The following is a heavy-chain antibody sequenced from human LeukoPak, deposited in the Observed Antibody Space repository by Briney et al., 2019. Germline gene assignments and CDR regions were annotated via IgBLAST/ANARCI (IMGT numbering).Heavy chain of an antibody. Sequence: ASVKVSCKASGYTFTTFGITWVRQAPGQGLEWMGWISPYSGNINYVQNLQGRVTMTTDTSPSTGSMEQRSLTSDDRAVYYCARVGTDCSGGSCYWGQGTLVTVSS. D-gene: IGHD2-15*01. CDR3: ARVGTDCSGGSCY. CDR2: ISPYSGNI. J-gene: IGHJ4*02. V-gene: IGHV1-18*01. CDR1: GYTFTTFG.